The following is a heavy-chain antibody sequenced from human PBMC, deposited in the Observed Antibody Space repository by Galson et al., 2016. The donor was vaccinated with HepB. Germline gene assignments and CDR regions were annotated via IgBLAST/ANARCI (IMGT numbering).Heavy chain of an antibody. D-gene: IGHD3-3*01. CDR1: GFSFSSYS. J-gene: IGHJ4*02. Sequence: SLRLSCAASGFSFSSYSLHWVRQAPGKGLEWVASISGSGYYVFYADSVKGRFTISRDSANNSQSLQRNSLRVEDTALYFCARATTESIYGHFDYWGQGSLVTVSS. V-gene: IGHV3-21*01. CDR2: ISGSGYYV. CDR3: ARATTESIYGHFDY.